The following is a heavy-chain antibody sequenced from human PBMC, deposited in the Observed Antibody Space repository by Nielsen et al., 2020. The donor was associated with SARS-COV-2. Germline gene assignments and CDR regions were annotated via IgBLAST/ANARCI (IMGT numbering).Heavy chain of an antibody. D-gene: IGHD3-22*01. Sequence: ASVKVSCKASGYTFTSYYMHWVRQAPGQGLEWMGIINTSGGSTSYSQKFQGRVTMTRDTSTSTVYMELSSLRSEDTAVYYCARDSTPDDYYDSSGYYDWGQGTLVTVSS. CDR2: INTSGGST. J-gene: IGHJ4*02. CDR3: ARDSTPDDYYDSSGYYD. CDR1: GYTFTSYY. V-gene: IGHV1-46*01.